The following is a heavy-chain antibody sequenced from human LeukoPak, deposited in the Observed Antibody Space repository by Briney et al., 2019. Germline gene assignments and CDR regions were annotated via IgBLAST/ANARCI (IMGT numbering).Heavy chain of an antibody. J-gene: IGHJ4*02. Sequence: GGSLRLSCTASGVTFGDSTMSWVRQAPGKGLEWVGLIRGKAYGGTTEYAASVKGRFTISRDDSKSIAYLQMDSLKTEDTGVYYCTRDVNYWGLGTLVTVSS. CDR2: IRGKAYGGTT. CDR1: GVTFGDST. V-gene: IGHV3-49*04. CDR3: TRDVNY.